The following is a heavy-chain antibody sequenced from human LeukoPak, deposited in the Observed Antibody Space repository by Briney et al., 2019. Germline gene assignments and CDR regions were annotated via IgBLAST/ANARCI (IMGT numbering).Heavy chain of an antibody. V-gene: IGHV1-2*02. D-gene: IGHD2-21*01. J-gene: IGHJ6*03. Sequence: ASVKVSRKASGYTFTGYYMHWVRQAPGQGLEWMGWINPNSGGTNYAQKFQGRVTMTRDTSISTAYMELSRLRSDDTAVYYCARGSERVVNLNYYYYYMDVWGKGTTVTVSS. CDR3: ARGSERVVNLNYYYYYMDV. CDR2: INPNSGGT. CDR1: GYTFTGYY.